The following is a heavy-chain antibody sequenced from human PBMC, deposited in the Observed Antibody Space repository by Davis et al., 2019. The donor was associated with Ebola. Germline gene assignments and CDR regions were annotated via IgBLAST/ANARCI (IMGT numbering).Heavy chain of an antibody. CDR1: GGSISSSNW. D-gene: IGHD6-13*01. CDR2: IYHSGST. V-gene: IGHV4-4*02. J-gene: IGHJ4*02. CDR3: ARVGGGGGIAAAGADY. Sequence: SETLSLTCAVSGGSISSSNWWSWVRQPPGKGLEWIGEIYHSGSTNYNPSLKSRVTISVDKSKNQFSLKLSSVTAADTDVYYCARVGGGGGIAAAGADYWGQGTLVTVSS.